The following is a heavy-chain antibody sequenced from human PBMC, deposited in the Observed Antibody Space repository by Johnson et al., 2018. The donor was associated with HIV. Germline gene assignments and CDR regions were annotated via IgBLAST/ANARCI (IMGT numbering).Heavy chain of an antibody. CDR2: ISSSGSTI. CDR3: AKSRGGYSYGYDAFDI. V-gene: IGHV3-11*04. CDR1: GFTFSDYY. Sequence: QVQLVESGGGLVKPGGSLRLSCAASGFTFSDYYMSWIRQAPGKGLEWVSYISSSGSTIYYADSVKGRFTISRDNSKNTLFLQMNSLRTEDTALYYCAKSRGGYSYGYDAFDIWGQGTMVTVSS. J-gene: IGHJ3*02. D-gene: IGHD5-18*01.